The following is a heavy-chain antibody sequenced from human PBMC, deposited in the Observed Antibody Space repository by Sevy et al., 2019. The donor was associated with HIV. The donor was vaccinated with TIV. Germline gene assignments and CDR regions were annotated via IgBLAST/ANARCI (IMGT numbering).Heavy chain of an antibody. V-gene: IGHV3-48*03. CDR2: ISNSGTTI. CDR1: GFTFSSYE. Sequence: GGSLRLSCAASGFTFSSYEMNWVRQAPGKGLEWVSYISNSGTTISYSDSVRGRFPISRDNARNSRYLQMNGLRAEDTAVYYCARDLPPSATTVAHFDYWGQGTLVTVSS. J-gene: IGHJ4*02. CDR3: ARDLPPSATTVAHFDY. D-gene: IGHD4-17*01.